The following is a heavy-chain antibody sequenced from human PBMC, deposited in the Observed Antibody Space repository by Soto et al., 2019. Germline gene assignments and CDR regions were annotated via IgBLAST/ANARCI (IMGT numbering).Heavy chain of an antibody. V-gene: IGHV3-23*01. J-gene: IGHJ4*02. CDR3: AKGRASDCPGCTQDY. D-gene: IGHD2-21*02. CDR2: VSGSGDST. CDR1: AFTFSSYA. Sequence: EVQLLESGGGLAQPGGSLRLSCAASAFTFSSYAMSWVRQAPGKGLEWVSAVSGSGDSTYYADSVKGRFPISRDNSKNTLYLQMNSLRAEDTAVYYCAKGRASDCPGCTQDYWGQGTLVTVSA.